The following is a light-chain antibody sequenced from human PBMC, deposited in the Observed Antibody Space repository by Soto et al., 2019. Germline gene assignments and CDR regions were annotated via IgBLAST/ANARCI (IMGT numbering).Light chain of an antibody. CDR2: GAS. CDR3: QQYGNSPRT. J-gene: IGKJ1*01. CDR1: QSVTSSY. Sequence: EIVLAQSPGTLSLSPGERATLSCRASQSVTSSYLAWYQQKPGQAPRLLIYGASSRATGIPDRFSGSGSGTDFTLTISSLEPEDFAVYYCQQYGNSPRTFGQGTTVDIK. V-gene: IGKV3-20*01.